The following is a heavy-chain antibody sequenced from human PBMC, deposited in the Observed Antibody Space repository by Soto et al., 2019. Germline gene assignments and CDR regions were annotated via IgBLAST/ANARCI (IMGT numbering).Heavy chain of an antibody. D-gene: IGHD3-16*02. CDR1: GDTFTNYA. CDR2: INAGNGNT. V-gene: IGHV1-3*01. J-gene: IGHJ4*02. Sequence: ASVKVSCKASGDTFTNYAMHWVRQAPGQRLEWMGWINAGNGNTKYSQKFQGRVTITGDTSASTAYMELSSLRSEDTAVYYCARDPSRRGNYRPFDYWGQGTLVTVSS. CDR3: ARDPSRRGNYRPFDY.